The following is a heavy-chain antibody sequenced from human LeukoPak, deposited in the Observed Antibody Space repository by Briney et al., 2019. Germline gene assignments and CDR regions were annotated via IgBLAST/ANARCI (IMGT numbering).Heavy chain of an antibody. J-gene: IGHJ4*02. CDR3: AKSPKTGFLFDY. D-gene: IGHD1-1*01. CDR2: IYGGVNT. CDR1: GFTVSSNY. V-gene: IGHV3-66*01. Sequence: GGSLRLSCAASGFTVSSNYMSWVRQAPGKGLEWVSVIYGGVNTAYADSVQGRFTISRDNSKNTLYLQMSSLRAEDTAVYYCAKSPKTGFLFDYWGKGTLVTVSS.